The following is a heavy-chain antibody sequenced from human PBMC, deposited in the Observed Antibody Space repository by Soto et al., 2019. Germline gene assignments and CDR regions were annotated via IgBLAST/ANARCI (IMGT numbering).Heavy chain of an antibody. V-gene: IGHV3-33*01. CDR3: ARDSSFGVATYGMDV. Sequence: LRLSFAASGFTFSIYGMHWVRQAPGKGLEWVAVIWYDGSNKYYADSVKGRFTISRDNSKNTLYLQMNSLRAEDTAVYYCARDSSFGVATYGMDVWGQGTTVTVSS. CDR2: IWYDGSNK. J-gene: IGHJ6*02. CDR1: GFTFSIYG. D-gene: IGHD3-3*01.